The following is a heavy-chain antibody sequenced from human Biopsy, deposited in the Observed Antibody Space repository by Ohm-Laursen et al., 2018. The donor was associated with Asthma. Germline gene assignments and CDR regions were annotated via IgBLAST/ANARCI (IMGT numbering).Heavy chain of an antibody. J-gene: IGHJ4*02. CDR2: INSVFGTT. CDR3: ARKAGSCISRTCYSLDF. D-gene: IGHD2-2*01. Sequence: SSVKVSCKSLGGTFNTYVIGWVRQAPGQGLEWKGGINSVFGTTTYPQKFQDRVTITADDSTSTVYMELSSLRSEDPAVYYCARKAGSCISRTCYSLDFWGQGTLVTVSS. V-gene: IGHV1-69*01. CDR1: GGTFNTYV.